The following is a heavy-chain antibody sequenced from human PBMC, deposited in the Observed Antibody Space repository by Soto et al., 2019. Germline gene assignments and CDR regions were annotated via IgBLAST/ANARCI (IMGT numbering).Heavy chain of an antibody. V-gene: IGHV1-2*04. CDR1: GYTFTGYY. CDR3: ARDRVAVAGHWANDAFDI. D-gene: IGHD6-19*01. CDR2: INPNSGGT. Sequence: ASVKVSCKASGYTFTGYYMHWVRQAPGQGLEWMGWINPNSGGTNYAQKFQGWVTMTRDTSISTAYMELSRLRSDDTAVYYCARDRVAVAGHWANDAFDIWGQGTMVTVSS. J-gene: IGHJ3*02.